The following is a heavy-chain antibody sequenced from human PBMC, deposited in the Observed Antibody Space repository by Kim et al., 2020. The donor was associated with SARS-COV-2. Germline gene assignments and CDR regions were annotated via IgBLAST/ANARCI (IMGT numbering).Heavy chain of an antibody. J-gene: IGHJ6*02. Sequence: SVKVSCKASGGTFSSYAISWVRQAPGQGLEWMGGIIPIFGTANYAQKFQGRVTITADESTSTAYMELSSLRSEDTAVYYCASTWFGPYYYYGMDVWGQGTTVTVSS. CDR1: GGTFSSYA. D-gene: IGHD3-10*01. CDR2: IIPIFGTA. CDR3: ASTWFGPYYYYGMDV. V-gene: IGHV1-69*13.